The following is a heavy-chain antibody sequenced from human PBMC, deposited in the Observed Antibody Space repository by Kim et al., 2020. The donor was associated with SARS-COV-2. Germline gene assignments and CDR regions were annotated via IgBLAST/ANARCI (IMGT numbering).Heavy chain of an antibody. J-gene: IGHJ6*02. Sequence: HPSLQSRVPISVDRSKNQFSLKLGSVTAADTAMYYCARGYGSGSPYGMDVWGQGTTVTVSS. CDR3: ARGYGSGSPYGMDV. D-gene: IGHD3-10*01. V-gene: IGHV4-30-2*01.